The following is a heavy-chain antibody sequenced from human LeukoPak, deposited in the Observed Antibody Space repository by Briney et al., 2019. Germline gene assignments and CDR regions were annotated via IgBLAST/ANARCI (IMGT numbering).Heavy chain of an antibody. CDR1: GYSFTSYW. D-gene: IGHD3-16*01. V-gene: IGHV5-51*01. J-gene: IGHJ3*02. Sequence: GESLKISCKTSGYSFTSYWIGWVRQMPGKGLEWMGVIYPGDSDTRYSPSFPGQVTISADKSLSTAYLQWSGLKASDTAMYYCARHLTMITVPRDAFDIWGQGTMVTVSS. CDR2: IYPGDSDT. CDR3: ARHLTMITVPRDAFDI.